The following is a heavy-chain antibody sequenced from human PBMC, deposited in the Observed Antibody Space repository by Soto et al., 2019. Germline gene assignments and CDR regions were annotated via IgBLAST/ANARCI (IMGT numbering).Heavy chain of an antibody. CDR1: GFTVSSNY. Sequence: GGSLRLSCAASGFTVSSNYLSWVRQAPGEGLEWVAVIYTGGTTYYADSVKGRFTISRDNSKNTVYLEMNSLRAEDTALYSCARTSTSLYYGMDVWGQGTTVTVSS. CDR3: ARTSTSLYYGMDV. CDR2: IYTGGTT. V-gene: IGHV3-53*01. J-gene: IGHJ6*02.